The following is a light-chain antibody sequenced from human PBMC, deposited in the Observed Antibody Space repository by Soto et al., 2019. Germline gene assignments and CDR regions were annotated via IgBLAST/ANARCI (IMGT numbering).Light chain of an antibody. V-gene: IGKV1-33*01. J-gene: IGKJ4*01. CDR1: QDIANY. CDR3: QQYDNLPLT. Sequence: DIQMTQSPSSLSASVGDRVTITCQASQDIANYLNWYQQEAGRAPKFLIYDASNLETGVPSRFSGSGSGTDFTLTISSLQPEDIATYYCQQYDNLPLTFGGGTKVEIK. CDR2: DAS.